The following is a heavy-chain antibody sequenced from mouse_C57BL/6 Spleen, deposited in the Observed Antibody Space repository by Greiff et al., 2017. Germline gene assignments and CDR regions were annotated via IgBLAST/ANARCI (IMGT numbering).Heavy chain of an antibody. Sequence: QVQLQQSGPGLVQPSQSLSITCPVSGFSLTSYGVPWVRQSPGKGLEWLGVIWSGGSTDYNAAFISRLSISKDNSKSQVFFKMNSLQADDTAIYYCARTVYYYGNYYAMDYWGQGTSVTVSS. V-gene: IGHV2-2*01. J-gene: IGHJ4*01. CDR2: IWSGGST. D-gene: IGHD1-1*01. CDR1: GFSLTSYG. CDR3: ARTVYYYGNYYAMDY.